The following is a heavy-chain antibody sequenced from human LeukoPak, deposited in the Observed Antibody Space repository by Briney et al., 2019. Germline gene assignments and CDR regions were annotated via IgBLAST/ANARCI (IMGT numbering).Heavy chain of an antibody. CDR2: IYYSGST. V-gene: IGHV4-59*08. J-gene: IGHJ4*02. CDR1: GGSISSYY. Sequence: KPSQTLSLTCTVSGGSISSYYWSWIRQPPGKGLEWIGYIYYSGSTNYNPSLKSRVTISVDTSKNQFSLKLSSVTAADTAVYYCARRDDFWSGYTDYWGQGNLVTVSS. CDR3: ARRDDFWSGYTDY. D-gene: IGHD3-3*01.